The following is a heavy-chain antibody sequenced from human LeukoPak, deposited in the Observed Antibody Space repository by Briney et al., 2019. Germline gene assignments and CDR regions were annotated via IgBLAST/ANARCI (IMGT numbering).Heavy chain of an antibody. V-gene: IGHV4-59*08. J-gene: IGHJ3*02. D-gene: IGHD5-18*01. CDR1: GGSISSYY. CDR2: IYYSGST. Sequence: SETLSLTCTVSGGSISSYYWSWIRQPPGKGLEWIGYIYYSGSTNYNPSLKSRVTISVDTSKNQFSLKLSSVTAADTAVYYRARRGYSYGQPHAFDIWGQGTMVTVSS. CDR3: ARRGYSYGQPHAFDI.